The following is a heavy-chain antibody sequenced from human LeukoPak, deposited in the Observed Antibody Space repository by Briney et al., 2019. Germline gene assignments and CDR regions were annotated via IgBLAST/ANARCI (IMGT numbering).Heavy chain of an antibody. D-gene: IGHD1-26*01. CDR1: GFTFNTYT. J-gene: IGHJ4*02. CDR2: ISAIGGNT. V-gene: IGHV3-23*01. CDR3: ARVLVGPTALDY. Sequence: GGSLRLSCAASGFTFNTYTMNWVRQAPGRGLEWVSTISAIGGNTYYADSVRGRFTISRDNSKNTLYLQMNSLRAEDTAIYYCARVLVGPTALDYWGQGTLVTVSS.